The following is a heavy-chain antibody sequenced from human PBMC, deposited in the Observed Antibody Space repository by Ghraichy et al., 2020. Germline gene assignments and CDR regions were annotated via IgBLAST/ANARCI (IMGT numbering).Heavy chain of an antibody. CDR1: GGSISSSNW. D-gene: IGHD3-22*01. CDR2: IYHSGST. J-gene: IGHJ4*02. CDR3: ARVEAIKEVDYDSSGYAFDY. V-gene: IGHV4-4*02. Sequence: SETLSLTCAVSGGSISSSNWWSWVRQPPGKGLEWIGEIYHSGSTNYNPSLKSRVTISVDKSKNQFSLKLSSVTAADTAVYYCARVEAIKEVDYDSSGYAFDYWGQGTLVTVSS.